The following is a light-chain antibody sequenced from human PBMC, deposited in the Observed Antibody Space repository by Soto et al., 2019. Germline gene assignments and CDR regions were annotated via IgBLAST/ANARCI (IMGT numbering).Light chain of an antibody. V-gene: IGKV1-27*01. CDR2: AAS. CDR1: QDINIY. CDR3: QQDYNLPRT. J-gene: IGKJ1*01. Sequence: DIQMTQSPSSLSASVGDRVTITCRAGQDINIYLAWYQQKPGKVPKLLISAASTLQSGVPSRFSGSGSGTDFTLTISSLQPEDVAVYYCQQDYNLPRTFGQGTKVEIK.